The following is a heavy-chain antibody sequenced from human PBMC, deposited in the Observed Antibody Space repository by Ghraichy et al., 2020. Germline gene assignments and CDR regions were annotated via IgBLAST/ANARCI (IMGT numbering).Heavy chain of an antibody. V-gene: IGHV3-23*01. Sequence: GGSLRLSCAASGFTFRNYAMSWVRQAPGKGLEWVSAIGGDGGATHYADSVKGRFTISRDNSQNMLRLQMNSLRAEDTAIYYCVKDRESYNSVWDPFDIWGQGTMVTVS. CDR3: VKDRESYNSVWDPFDI. J-gene: IGHJ3*02. CDR1: GFTFRNYA. D-gene: IGHD3-10*01. CDR2: IGGDGGAT.